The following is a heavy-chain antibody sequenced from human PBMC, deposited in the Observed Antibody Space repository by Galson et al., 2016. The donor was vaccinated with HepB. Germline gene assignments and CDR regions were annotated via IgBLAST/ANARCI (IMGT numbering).Heavy chain of an antibody. J-gene: IGHJ4*02. CDR3: ARDQTHGDSRAWSAAVDY. CDR2: ISSSGTTI. V-gene: IGHV3-48*03. D-gene: IGHD6-19*01. CDR1: GFTFSRYE. Sequence: SLRLSCAASGFTFSRYEMNWVRQAPGKGLEWVSYISSSGTTIYYADSVKGRFTISRDNAKNSLYLQMNSLRAEDTAVYYCARDQTHGDSRAWSAAVDYWGRGILVTVSS.